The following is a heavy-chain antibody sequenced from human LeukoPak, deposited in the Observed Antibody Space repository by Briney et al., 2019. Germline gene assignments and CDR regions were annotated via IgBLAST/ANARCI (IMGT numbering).Heavy chain of an antibody. D-gene: IGHD3-22*01. CDR1: GYSFTSYW. J-gene: IGHJ3*02. Sequence: GESLKISCKGSGYSFTSYWIGWVRQMPGKGLEWMGIIYPGDSDTRYSPSFQGQVTISADKSISTAYLQWSSLKASDTAMYYCARVSYYYDSSGPDAFDIWGQGTMVTVSS. CDR3: ARVSYYYDSSGPDAFDI. V-gene: IGHV5-51*01. CDR2: IYPGDSDT.